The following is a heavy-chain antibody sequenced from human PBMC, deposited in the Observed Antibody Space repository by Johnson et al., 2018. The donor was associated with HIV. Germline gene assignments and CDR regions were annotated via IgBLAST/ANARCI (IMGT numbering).Heavy chain of an antibody. CDR3: ARDRGILDAFDI. CDR2: LNWNGGTT. J-gene: IGHJ3*02. CDR1: GFTFDDFG. D-gene: IGHD3-10*01. Sequence: MLLVESGGRVVRPGGSLRLSCAASGFTFDDFGMSWVRQAPGKGLEWVSGLNWNGGTTFYADAVKGRFTISRDNAKNSLYLQMNSLRAEDTAVYYCARDRGILDAFDIWGQGTMVTVSS. V-gene: IGHV3-20*04.